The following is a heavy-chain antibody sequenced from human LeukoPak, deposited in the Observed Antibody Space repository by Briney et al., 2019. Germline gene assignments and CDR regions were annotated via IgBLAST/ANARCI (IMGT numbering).Heavy chain of an antibody. CDR3: ARQDYYDSSGYGDFDY. D-gene: IGHD3-22*01. J-gene: IGHJ4*02. Sequence: ASVKVSCKGSGYSLTSDRICCVCQMPGERRERGGIISPRASDTRYSPSFQGQVTISADKSISTAYLQWSSLKASDTAMYYCARQDYYDSSGYGDFDYWGRGTLVTVPS. CDR2: ISPRASDT. V-gene: IGHV5-51*01. CDR1: GYSLTSDR.